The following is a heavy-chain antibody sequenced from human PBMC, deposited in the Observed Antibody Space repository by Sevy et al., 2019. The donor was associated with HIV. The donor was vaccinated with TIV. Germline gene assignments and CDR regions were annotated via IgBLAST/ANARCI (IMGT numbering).Heavy chain of an antibody. CDR1: GFTFSSYE. V-gene: IGHV3-48*03. CDR3: ARGTAHYGDYIDY. CDR2: ISSSGSTI. J-gene: IGHJ4*02. D-gene: IGHD4-17*01. Sequence: GGSLRLSCAAPGFTFSSYEMNWVRQAPGKGLEWVSYISSSGSTIYYADSVKGRFTISRDNAKNSLYLQLNSLRAEDTAVYYCARGTAHYGDYIDYWGQGTLITVSS.